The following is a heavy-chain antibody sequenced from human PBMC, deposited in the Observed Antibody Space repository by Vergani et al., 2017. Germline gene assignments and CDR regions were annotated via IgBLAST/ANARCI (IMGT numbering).Heavy chain of an antibody. D-gene: IGHD3-10*01. CDR3: VREFTRVRGGGMDV. V-gene: IGHV4-4*03. CDR1: GGSISSSDW. J-gene: IGHJ6*02. Sequence: QVQLQESGPGLVKPPETLSLTCAVSGGSISSSDWWNWVRQSPGKGLEWIGEIYHSGSTNYNQSLKSRVTISVDKSRNQFSLKLSSVTAADTAIYYCVREFTRVRGGGMDVWGQGTTVTVSS. CDR2: IYHSGST.